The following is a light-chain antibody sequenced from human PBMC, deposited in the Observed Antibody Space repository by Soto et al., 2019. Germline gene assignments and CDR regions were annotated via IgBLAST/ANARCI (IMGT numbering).Light chain of an antibody. V-gene: IGKV3D-11*02. Sequence: DIVMTKSQATLSVSPGESATLSGRASQSVSNKLAWYQQKPGQANRLLIYDASNRATGIPARFSGSGPGTDFTLTISSLEPEEFAVYYCKQHSNWPLTFGGGTKVDIK. J-gene: IGKJ4*01. CDR2: DAS. CDR1: QSVSNK. CDR3: KQHSNWPLT.